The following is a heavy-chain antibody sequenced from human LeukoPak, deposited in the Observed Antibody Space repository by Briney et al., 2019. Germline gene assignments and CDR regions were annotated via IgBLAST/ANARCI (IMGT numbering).Heavy chain of an antibody. J-gene: IGHJ4*02. Sequence: GGSLRLSCAASGFTFSSYSMNWVRQAPGKGLEWVSYISSSSSTIYYADSVKGRFTISRDNAKNSLYLQMNSLRAEDTAVYYCARGLSFWSGYYLDYWGQGTLVTVSS. D-gene: IGHD3-3*01. V-gene: IGHV3-48*04. CDR2: ISSSSSTI. CDR1: GFTFSSYS. CDR3: ARGLSFWSGYYLDY.